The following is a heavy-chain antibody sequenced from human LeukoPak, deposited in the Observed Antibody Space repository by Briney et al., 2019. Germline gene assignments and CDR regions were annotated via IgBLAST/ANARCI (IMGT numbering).Heavy chain of an antibody. CDR1: GFTFSSYW. J-gene: IGHJ3*01. D-gene: IGHD1-26*01. Sequence: GGSLRLSCAASGFTFSSYWMSWVRQAPGKGLEWVANIKHDGSAKLYVDSVKGRFTISRDSAKNSLYLQMNGLRAEDTAVYFCSRGGADYSFDVWGHGTMVTVSS. CDR3: SRGGADYSFDV. V-gene: IGHV3-7*01. CDR2: IKHDGSAK.